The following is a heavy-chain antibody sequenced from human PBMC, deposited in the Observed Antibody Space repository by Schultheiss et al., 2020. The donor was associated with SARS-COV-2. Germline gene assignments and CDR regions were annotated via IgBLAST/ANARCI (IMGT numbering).Heavy chain of an antibody. CDR2: INHSGST. CDR3: AREGGEKGDY. Sequence: GSLRLSCTVSGGSISSSSYYWSWIRQPPGKGLEWIGEINHSGSTNYNPSLKSRVTMSVDTSKNQFSLKLSSVTAADTAVYYCAREGGEKGDYWGQGTLVTVSS. J-gene: IGHJ4*02. CDR1: GGSISSSSYY. V-gene: IGHV4-39*07. D-gene: IGHD3-10*01.